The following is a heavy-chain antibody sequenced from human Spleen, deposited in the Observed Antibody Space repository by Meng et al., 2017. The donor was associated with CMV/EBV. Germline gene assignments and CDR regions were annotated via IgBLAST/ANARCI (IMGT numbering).Heavy chain of an antibody. D-gene: IGHD5-12*01. V-gene: IGHV5-51*01. CDR3: ARPTTYYYGLDV. CDR1: GYRFTTYW. CDR2: IYPGDSDT. J-gene: IGHJ6*02. Sequence: KVSCKTSGYRFTTYWIAWVRQMPGKGLEWMGIIYPGDSDTKYSPSFKGQVTISVDKSISTAYLQWSSLKASDTAIYYCARPTTYYYGLDVWGQGTTVTVSS.